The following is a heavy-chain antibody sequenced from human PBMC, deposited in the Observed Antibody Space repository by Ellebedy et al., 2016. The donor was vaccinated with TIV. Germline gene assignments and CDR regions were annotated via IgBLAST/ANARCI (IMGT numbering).Heavy chain of an antibody. Sequence: GESLKISCAASTFTFGDYAMHWVRQVPGKGPEWVAVISYDGTNIYYADSVEGRFTISRDNSKNTLSLLMNSLRIEDTAVYYCARGGYFDAPGYYRFDYWGQGALVTVSS. D-gene: IGHD3-9*01. CDR1: TFTFGDYA. V-gene: IGHV3-30*08. J-gene: IGHJ4*02. CDR3: ARGGYFDAPGYYRFDY. CDR2: ISYDGTNI.